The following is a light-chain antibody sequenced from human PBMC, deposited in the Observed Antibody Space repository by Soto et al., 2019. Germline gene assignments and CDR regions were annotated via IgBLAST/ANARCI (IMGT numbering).Light chain of an antibody. J-gene: IGKJ5*01. CDR2: DAS. CDR1: QTVSRN. V-gene: IGKV3-11*01. Sequence: VMTQSPATLSVSPGERATRSCRASQTVSRNLAWYRQKPGQPPRLLIYDASYRATGIPDRFSGSGSGTDFTLPISSLEPEDFAVYYCQQRSDWSPITFGQGTRLEI. CDR3: QQRSDWSPIT.